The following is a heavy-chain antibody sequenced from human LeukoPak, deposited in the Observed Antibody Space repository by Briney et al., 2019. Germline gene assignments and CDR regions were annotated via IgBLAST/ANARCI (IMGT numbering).Heavy chain of an antibody. D-gene: IGHD4-17*01. Sequence: GASVKVSCKASVGTFSSYAISWVRQAPGQGLEWMGRIIPILGIANYAQKFQGRVTITADKSTSTAYVELSSLRSEDTGVYYCARDYGDYDFYFDYWGQGTLVTVSS. CDR2: IIPILGIA. J-gene: IGHJ4*02. V-gene: IGHV1-69*04. CDR3: ARDYGDYDFYFDY. CDR1: VGTFSSYA.